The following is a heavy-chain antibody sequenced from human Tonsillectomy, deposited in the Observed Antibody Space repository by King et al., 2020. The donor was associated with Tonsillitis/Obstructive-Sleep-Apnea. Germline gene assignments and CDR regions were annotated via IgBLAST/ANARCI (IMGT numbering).Heavy chain of an antibody. CDR3: ARVDRSSANCYMENWLEL. J-gene: IGHJ5*02. D-gene: IGHD2-2*02. V-gene: IGHV5-10-1*01. Sequence: VQLVESGAEVKKPGESLRISCKGSGYSFTNYWITWVRQMPGKGLEWMGRIDPSDSYTNYSPSFQGHVTISADKSINTAYLQWSSLKASVTAMYYCARVDRSSANCYMENWLELWGQGTLVTVSS. CDR2: IDPSDSYT. CDR1: GYSFTNYW.